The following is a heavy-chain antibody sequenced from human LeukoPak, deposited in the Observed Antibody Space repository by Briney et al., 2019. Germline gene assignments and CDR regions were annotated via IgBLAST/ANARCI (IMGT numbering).Heavy chain of an antibody. CDR2: ISPSGDIK. D-gene: IGHD3-10*01. V-gene: IGHV3-23*01. Sequence: EPGGSLRLSFVASGFTFSRHGMTWVRQAPGKGLEWASGISPSGDIKYYVDSVKGRFTVSRDNSKNTLYLQINSLRAEDTAVYYCARDFDDGSGIIDYWGQGTLVTVSS. CDR3: ARDFDDGSGIIDY. CDR1: GFTFSRHG. J-gene: IGHJ4*02.